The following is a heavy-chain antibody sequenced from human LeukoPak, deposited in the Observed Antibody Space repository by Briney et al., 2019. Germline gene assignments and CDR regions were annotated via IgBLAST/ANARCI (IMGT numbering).Heavy chain of an antibody. D-gene: IGHD3-16*01. CDR3: VRDLILVWTPGDDFDH. CDR1: GFTFSNYW. CDR2: INERATVI. Sequence: GGSLRLSCAASGFTFSNYWMHWVRQAPGKGLEWVSRINERATVISYADSVKGRFTISRENARNTLYLQMNSLTAEDTAVYYCVRDLILVWTPGDDFDHWGQGTLVTVSS. J-gene: IGHJ4*02. V-gene: IGHV3-74*01.